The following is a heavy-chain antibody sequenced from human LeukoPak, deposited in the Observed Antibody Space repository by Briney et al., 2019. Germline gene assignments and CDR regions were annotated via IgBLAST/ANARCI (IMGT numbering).Heavy chain of an antibody. CDR3: ARDLFSGSYYGS. Sequence: GGSLRLSCAASGFTFSSYSRNWVRQAPGKGLEWVSYIRSSSSTIYYADSVKGRFTISRDNAKNSLYLQMNSLRAEDTAVYYCARDLFSGSYYGSWGQGTLVTVSS. V-gene: IGHV3-48*01. J-gene: IGHJ4*02. D-gene: IGHD1-26*01. CDR1: GFTFSSYS. CDR2: IRSSSSTI.